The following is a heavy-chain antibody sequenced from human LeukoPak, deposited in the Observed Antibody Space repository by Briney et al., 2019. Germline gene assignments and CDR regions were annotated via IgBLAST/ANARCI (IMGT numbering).Heavy chain of an antibody. CDR3: ARHGHGKTSWFDA. CDR2: IYYSGST. V-gene: IGHV4-59*01. J-gene: IGHJ5*02. D-gene: IGHD4-23*01. CDR1: GGSISSYY. Sequence: PSETLSLTCTVSGGSISSYYWSWIRQPPGKGLEWIGYIYYSGSTNYNPSLKSRVTISVDTSKNQFSLKLSSVTAADTAVYYCARHGHGKTSWFDAWGQGTLVTVSS.